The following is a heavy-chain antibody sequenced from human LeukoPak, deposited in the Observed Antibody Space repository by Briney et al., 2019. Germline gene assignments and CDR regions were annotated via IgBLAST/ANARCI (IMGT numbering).Heavy chain of an antibody. Sequence: GASVKVSCKASGYTFTSYGISWARQAPGQGLEWMGWISAYNGNTNYAQKLQGRVTMTTDTSTSTAYMELRSLRSDDTAVYYCARGGTYGETGDASDIWGQGTMVTVSS. D-gene: IGHD1-14*01. CDR1: GYTFTSYG. CDR3: ARGGTYGETGDASDI. J-gene: IGHJ3*02. CDR2: ISAYNGNT. V-gene: IGHV1-18*01.